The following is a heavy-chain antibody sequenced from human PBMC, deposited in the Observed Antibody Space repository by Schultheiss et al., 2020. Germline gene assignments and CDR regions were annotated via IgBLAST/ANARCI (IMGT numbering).Heavy chain of an antibody. D-gene: IGHD6-13*01. V-gene: IGHV1-18*01. CDR1: GGTFSSYA. CDR2: ISAYNGNT. Sequence: ASVKVSCKASGGTFSSYAISWVRQAPGQGLEWMGWISAYNGNTNYAQKLQGRVTMTTDTSTSTAYMELRSLRSDDTAVYYCAGRRGDSSSWYEALGYYYYGMDVWGQGTTVTVSS. J-gene: IGHJ6*02. CDR3: AGRRGDSSSWYEALGYYYYGMDV.